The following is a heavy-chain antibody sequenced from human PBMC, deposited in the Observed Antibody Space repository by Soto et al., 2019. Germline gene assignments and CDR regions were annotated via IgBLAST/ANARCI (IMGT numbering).Heavy chain of an antibody. D-gene: IGHD1-26*01. J-gene: IGHJ4*02. V-gene: IGHV1-46*01. CDR1: GYTFTAYQ. CDR3: ARELGGTFQFDY. Sequence: ASVKVSCTASGYTFTAYQMHWVRQAPGQGPEWMGAIDLARGGATHYAQKFRDRVTVTSDTSTRIVYMDMSSLTSEDTAVYYCARELGGTFQFDYWGQGTLVTVSS. CDR2: IDLARGGAT.